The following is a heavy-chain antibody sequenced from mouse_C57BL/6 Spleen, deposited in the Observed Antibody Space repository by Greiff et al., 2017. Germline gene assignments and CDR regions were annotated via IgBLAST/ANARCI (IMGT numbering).Heavy chain of an antibody. CDR1: GYTFTSYW. V-gene: IGHV1-52*01. CDR2: IDPSDSET. J-gene: IGHJ3*01. CDR3: ARDYDDDGKAY. Sequence: QVQLQQPGAELVRPGSSVKLSCKASGYTFTSYWMHWVKQRPIQGLEWIGNIDPSDSETHYNQKFKDKATLTVDKSSSTAYMQLSSLTSEDSAVYYCARDYDDDGKAYWGQGTLVTVSA. D-gene: IGHD2-4*01.